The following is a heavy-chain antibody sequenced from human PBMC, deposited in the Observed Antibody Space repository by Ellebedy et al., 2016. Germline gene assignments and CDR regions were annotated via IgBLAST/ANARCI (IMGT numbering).Heavy chain of an antibody. D-gene: IGHD1-26*01. CDR1: GFTFSDYY. CDR2: ISSIGDTI. J-gene: IGHJ6*02. V-gene: IGHV3-11*01. Sequence: GGSLRLSCAASGFTFSDYYMSWIRQAPGKGLEWVSYISSIGDTIYYADSVKGRFSISRGNAKNSLYLQMNSLRPEDTAIYYCARDRLEWELCAVDVWGQGTTVTVSS. CDR3: ARDRLEWELCAVDV.